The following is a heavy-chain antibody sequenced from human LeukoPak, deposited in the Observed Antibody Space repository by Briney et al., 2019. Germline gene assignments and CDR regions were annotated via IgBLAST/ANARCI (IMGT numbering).Heavy chain of an antibody. D-gene: IGHD2-21*02. V-gene: IGHV1-8*01. CDR2: MSPDSGKT. Sequence: ASVKVFCKASGYSFTGYVIHWVRQATGLGLEWMGWMSPDSGKTGYAQPFQGRVTMTRNTSISTAYMELRSLTSEDTAVYFCARWGGDYLSGDPWGQGTLVTVSS. J-gene: IGHJ5*02. CDR3: ARWGGDYLSGDP. CDR1: GYSFTGYV.